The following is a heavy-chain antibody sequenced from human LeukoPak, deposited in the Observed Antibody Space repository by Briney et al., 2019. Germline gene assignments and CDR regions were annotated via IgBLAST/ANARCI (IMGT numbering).Heavy chain of an antibody. Sequence: ASVKVSCEASGYTFTSYDINWVRQATGQGLEWMGWMNPNSGNTGYAQKFQGRVTITRNTSISTAYMELSGLRSEDTAVYYCARGEDYGDYYWFDPWGQGTLVTVSS. CDR3: ARGEDYGDYYWFDP. D-gene: IGHD4-17*01. CDR2: MNPNSGNT. CDR1: GYTFTSYD. V-gene: IGHV1-8*03. J-gene: IGHJ5*02.